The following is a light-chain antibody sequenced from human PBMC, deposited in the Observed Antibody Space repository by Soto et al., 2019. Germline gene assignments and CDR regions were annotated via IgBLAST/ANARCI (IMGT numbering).Light chain of an antibody. CDR1: NNYVGGYNY. Sequence: QSVLTQPASVSGSPGQSITISCTGTNNYVGGYNYVSWYQQFPGKAPRLVIYDINHRPSGVSDRLSGSRSGNTASLTISGLQAEDEADYYCTSFTGGNIPYVLGTGTKLTVL. J-gene: IGLJ1*01. V-gene: IGLV2-14*03. CDR3: TSFTGGNIPYV. CDR2: DIN.